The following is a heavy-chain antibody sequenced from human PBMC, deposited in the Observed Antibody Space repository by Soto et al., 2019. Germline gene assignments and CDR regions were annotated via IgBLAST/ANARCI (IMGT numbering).Heavy chain of an antibody. J-gene: IGHJ6*02. D-gene: IGHD6-13*01. Sequence: PGESLKISCKGSGYIFTSYWISWGLQMPGKGLEWMGRIDPSDSYTNYSPSFQGHVTISADKSISTAYLQWSSLKASDTAMYYCARVVAAAGFYYYYGMDVWGQGTTVTVSS. CDR1: GYIFTSYW. CDR2: IDPSDSYT. CDR3: ARVVAAAGFYYYYGMDV. V-gene: IGHV5-10-1*01.